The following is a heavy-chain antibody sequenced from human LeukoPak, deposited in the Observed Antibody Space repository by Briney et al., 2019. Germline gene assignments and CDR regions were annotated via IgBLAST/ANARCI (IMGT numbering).Heavy chain of an antibody. D-gene: IGHD2-15*01. J-gene: IGHJ3*02. CDR2: VWYDGSNK. Sequence: GRSLRLSCAASGFTLSSYGMHWVRQAPGKGLEWVALVWYDGSNKYYAESVKGRLTISRDNSKKTLYLQMDRLRAEDTAVYYCARDSGAGGRGLDAFDIWGQGTMVTVSS. V-gene: IGHV3-33*01. CDR1: GFTLSSYG. CDR3: ARDSGAGGRGLDAFDI.